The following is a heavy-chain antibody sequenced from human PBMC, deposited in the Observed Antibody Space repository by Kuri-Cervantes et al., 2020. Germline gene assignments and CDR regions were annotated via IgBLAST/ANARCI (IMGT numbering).Heavy chain of an antibody. V-gene: IGHV1-46*01. Sequence: ASVKVSCKASGYTFTSYYMHWVRQAPGQGLEWMGIINPSGGSTSYAQKFQGRVTMTRDTSTSTVYMELSSLRSEDTAVYYCARAPMVQGVIITDDAFDIWGQGTMVTVSS. D-gene: IGHD3-10*01. J-gene: IGHJ3*02. CDR3: ARAPMVQGVIITDDAFDI. CDR1: GYTFTSYY. CDR2: INPSGGST.